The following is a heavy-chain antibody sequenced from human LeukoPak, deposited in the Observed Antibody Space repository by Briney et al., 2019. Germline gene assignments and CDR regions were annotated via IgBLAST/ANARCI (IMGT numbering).Heavy chain of an antibody. Sequence: GGSLRLSCAASGFTFSSYAMHWVRQAPGTGLEWVAVILYDGSNKYYADSVKGRFTISRDNSKNTLYLQMNSLRAEDTAVYYCAKDRGSSWSFGFDYWGQGTLVTVSS. CDR3: AKDRGSSWSFGFDY. CDR2: ILYDGSNK. CDR1: GFTFSSYA. D-gene: IGHD6-13*01. V-gene: IGHV3-30*04. J-gene: IGHJ4*02.